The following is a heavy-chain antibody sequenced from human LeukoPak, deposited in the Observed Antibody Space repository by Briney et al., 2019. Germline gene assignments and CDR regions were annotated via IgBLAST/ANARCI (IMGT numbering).Heavy chain of an antibody. CDR2: IKEDGSEK. CDR3: ARGPRIVGATVRWFDP. CDR1: GFSFSNYW. J-gene: IGHJ5*02. Sequence: GGSLRLSCAASGFSFSNYWMSWVRQAPGKRLEWVANIKEDGSEKYYVDSVKGRFTISRDNAKNSLYLQMNSLRVEDTAVYYCARGPRIVGATVRWFDPWGQGTLVTVSS. D-gene: IGHD1-26*01. V-gene: IGHV3-7*02.